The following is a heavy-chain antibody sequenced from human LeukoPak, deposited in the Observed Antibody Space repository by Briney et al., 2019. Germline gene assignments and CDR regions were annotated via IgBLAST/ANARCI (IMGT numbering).Heavy chain of an antibody. V-gene: IGHV3-21*01. Sequence: PGGSLRLSCAASGFTFSSYSMYWVRQAPGKGLEWVSSISSSSSYIYYADSVKGRFTISRDNAKNSLYLQMNSLRAEDTAVYYCAREKYDFWSGHEFDYWGQGTLVTVSS. CDR3: AREKYDFWSGHEFDY. CDR1: GFTFSSYS. D-gene: IGHD3-3*01. CDR2: ISSSSSYI. J-gene: IGHJ4*02.